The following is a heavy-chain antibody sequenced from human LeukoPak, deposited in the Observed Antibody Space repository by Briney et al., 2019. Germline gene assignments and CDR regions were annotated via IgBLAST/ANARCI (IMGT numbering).Heavy chain of an antibody. CDR2: ISSSGSTI. D-gene: IGHD6-13*01. Sequence: GGSLRLSCAASGFTFSDYYMSWIRQAPGKGLEWVSYISSSGSTIYYADSVKGRFTISRDNAKNSLYLQMNSLGAEDTAVYYCASPSSEPYSSSPSFGYWGQGTLVTVSS. CDR1: GFTFSDYY. J-gene: IGHJ4*02. V-gene: IGHV3-11*01. CDR3: ASPSSEPYSSSPSFGY.